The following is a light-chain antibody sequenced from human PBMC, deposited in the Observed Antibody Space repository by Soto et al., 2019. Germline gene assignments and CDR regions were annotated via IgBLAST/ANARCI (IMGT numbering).Light chain of an antibody. CDR2: DAS. J-gene: IGKJ1*01. Sequence: IALRQSPGTLSLSPGERATLSCRASQSVSRYLAWYQQKPGQAPRLLIYDASNRATGIPARFSGSGSGTDFTLTLSSLEPEDFAVYYCQQRSNWLWTFGQGTKVDIK. CDR1: QSVSRY. V-gene: IGKV3-11*01. CDR3: QQRSNWLWT.